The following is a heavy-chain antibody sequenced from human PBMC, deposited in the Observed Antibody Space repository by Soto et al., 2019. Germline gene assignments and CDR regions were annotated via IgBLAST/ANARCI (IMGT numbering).Heavy chain of an antibody. CDR3: AKSPTGDAFDM. D-gene: IGHD4-4*01. CDR1: GFTFSSYS. V-gene: IGHV3-21*01. J-gene: IGHJ3*02. Sequence: EVQLVESGGGLVKPGGSLRLSCAASGFTFSSYSINWVREAPGKGLEWVSSISSSSDYIFYADSVKGRFTISRDNAKNSAYVHMNSLRAEDTAVYYCAKSPTGDAFDMWGKGTMVTVS. CDR2: ISSSSDYI.